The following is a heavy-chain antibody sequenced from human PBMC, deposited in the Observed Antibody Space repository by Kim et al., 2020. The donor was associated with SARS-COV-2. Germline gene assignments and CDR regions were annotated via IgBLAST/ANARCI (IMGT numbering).Heavy chain of an antibody. V-gene: IGHV2-5*02. CDR1: GFSLSTNGVG. Sequence: SGPTLVNPTQTLTLTCTFSGFSLSTNGVGVGWIRQPPGKALECLGIIYWDDNRLYSPSLKSRLTITKDTSKNQVVLTMTNMEAVDTATYYCAHRRINYGMDVWGQGTTVTVSS. J-gene: IGHJ6*02. CDR2: IYWDDNR. CDR3: AHRRINYGMDV.